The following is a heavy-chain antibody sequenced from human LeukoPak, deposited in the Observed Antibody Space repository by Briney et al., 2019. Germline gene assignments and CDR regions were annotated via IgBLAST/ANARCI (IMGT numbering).Heavy chain of an antibody. CDR1: GGSFSSSSYY. V-gene: IGHV4-61*01. J-gene: IGHJ6*03. CDR2: IYYSGST. D-gene: IGHD5-18*01. CDR3: ARSPGIQLWPPTYYYYMDV. Sequence: PSETLSLTCTVSGGSFSSSSYYWGWIRQPPGKGLEWIGYIYYSGSTNYNPSLKSRVTISVDTSKNQFSLKLSSVTAADTAVYYCARSPGIQLWPPTYYYYMDVWGKGTTVTVSS.